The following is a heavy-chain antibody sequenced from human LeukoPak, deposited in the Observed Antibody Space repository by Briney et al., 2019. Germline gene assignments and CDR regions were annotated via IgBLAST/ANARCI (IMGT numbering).Heavy chain of an antibody. V-gene: IGHV3-21*01. CDR1: GFTFSSYS. CDR3: ARSDSSGYYYYFDY. CDR2: ISSSSSYI. J-gene: IGHJ4*02. D-gene: IGHD3-22*01. Sequence: GGSLRHSCAASGFTFSSYSMNWVRQAPGKGLEWVSSISSSSSYIYYADSVKGRFTISRDNAKNSLYLQMNSLRAEDTAVYYCARSDSSGYYYYFDYWGQGTLVTVSS.